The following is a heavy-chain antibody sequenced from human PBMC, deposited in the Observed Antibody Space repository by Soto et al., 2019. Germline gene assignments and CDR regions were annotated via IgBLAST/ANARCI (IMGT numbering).Heavy chain of an antibody. Sequence: QVQLQQSGPGLVKPSETLSLTCSVSAGSMRNYYWSWIRQPPGKGLEWIGNVDDSGTTKYNPSLRSRVTISVDTSTNQFSLKLSSVIAADTAVCYCSRDVSCSGGSCYPNDWFDPWGQGTLVTVSS. CDR1: AGSMRNYY. CDR2: VDDSGTT. D-gene: IGHD2-15*01. V-gene: IGHV4-59*01. J-gene: IGHJ5*02. CDR3: SRDVSCSGGSCYPNDWFDP.